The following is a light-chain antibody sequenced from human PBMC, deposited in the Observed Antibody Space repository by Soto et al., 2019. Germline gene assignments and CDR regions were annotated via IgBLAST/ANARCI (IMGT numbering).Light chain of an antibody. J-gene: IGKJ2*01. V-gene: IGKV3-20*01. CDR2: AAS. Sequence: EILLMQSPGTLSLSPGERATLFCRASQSMKRKYLAWYQQKPGQAPRLLIYAASYRATGIPDRFSGSGSGTDFSLTISRLEPEDFAVYYCHQYDSPPQTFGQGTRVEIK. CDR3: HQYDSPPQT. CDR1: QSMKRKY.